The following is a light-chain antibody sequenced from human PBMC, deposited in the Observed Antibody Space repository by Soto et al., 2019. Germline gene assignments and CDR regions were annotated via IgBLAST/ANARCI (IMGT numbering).Light chain of an antibody. Sequence: EIVLTQSPGTLSLSPGERATLSCRASQSVSSSYLAWYQQKPGQAPRLLICGASSRATGIPDRFSGSGPGTDFTLTISRLEPEDFAVYYCQQYGSSLSITFGQGTRL. CDR3: QQYGSSLSIT. V-gene: IGKV3-20*01. CDR1: QSVSSSY. CDR2: GAS. J-gene: IGKJ5*01.